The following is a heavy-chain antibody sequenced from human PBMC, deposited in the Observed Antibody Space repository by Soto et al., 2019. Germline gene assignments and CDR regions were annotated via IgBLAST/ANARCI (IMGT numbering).Heavy chain of an antibody. CDR2: LNAGNGNT. V-gene: IGHV1-3*01. CDR3: ARGGRRYWYFDL. D-gene: IGHD2-15*01. Sequence: QVQLVQSGDEVTKPGASVKVSCKASGYTFTSYAMHWVRQAPGQRLEWMGWLNAGNGNTKYSQKFQGRVTITRDTSASTAYMELISLRSEDTAVYYCARGGRRYWYFDLWGRGTLVTVSS. CDR1: GYTFTSYA. J-gene: IGHJ2*01.